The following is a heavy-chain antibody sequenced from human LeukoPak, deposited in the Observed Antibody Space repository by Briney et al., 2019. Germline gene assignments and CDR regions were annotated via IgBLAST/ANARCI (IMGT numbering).Heavy chain of an antibody. D-gene: IGHD5-18*01. CDR3: ARETSGYSFGPFDY. CDR2: MSYDGSNK. V-gene: IGHV3-30*04. Sequence: GGSLRLSCAASGFTFSRNAMHWVRQAPGKGLEWVAVMSYDGSNKKYADSVKGRFTISRDNSKNTLYLRMNSLRAEDTAVYYCARETSGYSFGPFDYWGQGTLVTVSS. CDR1: GFTFSRNA. J-gene: IGHJ4*02.